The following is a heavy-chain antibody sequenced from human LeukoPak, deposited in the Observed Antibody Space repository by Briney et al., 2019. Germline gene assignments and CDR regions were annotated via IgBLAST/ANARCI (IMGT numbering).Heavy chain of an antibody. CDR3: ARGRHSGSYYDWFDP. D-gene: IGHD1-26*01. J-gene: IGHJ5*02. Sequence: ASVKVSCKASGYTFTGYYMHWVRQAPGQGLEWMGWINPNSGGTNYAQKFQGRVTMTRDTSISTAYMELSRLRSDDTAVYYCARGRHSGSYYDWFDPWGQGTLVTVSS. CDR1: GYTFTGYY. CDR2: INPNSGGT. V-gene: IGHV1-2*02.